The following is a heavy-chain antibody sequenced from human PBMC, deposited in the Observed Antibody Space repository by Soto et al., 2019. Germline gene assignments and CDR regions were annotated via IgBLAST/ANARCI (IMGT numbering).Heavy chain of an antibody. CDR2: IKTKTDGGTT. D-gene: IGHD2-21*02. Sequence: GGSLRLSCAASGFTFSSYAMSWVRQAPGKGLEWVGRIKTKTDGGTTDYAAPVKGRFTISRDDSKNTLYLQMNSLKTEDTAVYCCTTGVTSRGMDVWGQGTTVTVSS. J-gene: IGHJ6*02. CDR1: GFTFSSYA. CDR3: TTGVTSRGMDV. V-gene: IGHV3-15*01.